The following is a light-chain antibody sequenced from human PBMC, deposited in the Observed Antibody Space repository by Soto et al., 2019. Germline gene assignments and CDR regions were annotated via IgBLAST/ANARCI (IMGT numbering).Light chain of an antibody. CDR3: QQRTTWLFT. CDR2: DAS. V-gene: IGKV3-11*01. Sequence: IVLTQSPDTLSLSPGERATLSCRASQSIDSDLAWYQQKPGQAPRLLIHDASKRATGIPARFSGSGSGTDFTLTISSLEPEDLAVYYCQQRTTWLFTFGQGTKLEIK. J-gene: IGKJ2*01. CDR1: QSIDSD.